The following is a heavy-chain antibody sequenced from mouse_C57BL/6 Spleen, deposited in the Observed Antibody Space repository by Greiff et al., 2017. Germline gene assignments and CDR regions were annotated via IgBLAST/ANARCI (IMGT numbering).Heavy chain of an antibody. CDR3: ARKGNTSDFDY. CDR2: IYPGDGDT. Sequence: VLLLQSGAELVKPGASVKISCKASGYAFSSYRMNWVKQRPGKGLEWVGKIYPGDGDTNYNGKLKGRATLTADKASSTSYMQISSLSSEDSAVYFCARKGNTSDFDYWGQGTPLTVSS. CDR1: GYAFSSYR. D-gene: IGHD5-1-1*01. V-gene: IGHV1-80*01. J-gene: IGHJ2*01.